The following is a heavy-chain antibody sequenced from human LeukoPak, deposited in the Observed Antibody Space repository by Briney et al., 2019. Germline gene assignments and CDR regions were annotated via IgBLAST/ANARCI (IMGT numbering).Heavy chain of an antibody. V-gene: IGHV3-23*01. CDR1: GFTFSSYG. CDR3: AKGRLPPMLYTLWRNIAAADHYYYMDV. D-gene: IGHD6-13*01. CDR2: ISGSGGST. J-gene: IGHJ6*03. Sequence: PGGSLRLSCAASGFTFSSYGMSWVRQAPGKGLEWVSAISGSGGSTYYADSVKGRFTISRDNSKNTLYLQMNSLRAEDTAVYYCAKGRLPPMLYTLWRNIAAADHYYYMDVWGKGTTVTISS.